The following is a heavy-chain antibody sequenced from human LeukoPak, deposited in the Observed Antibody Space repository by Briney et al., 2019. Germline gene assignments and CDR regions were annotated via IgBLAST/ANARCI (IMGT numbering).Heavy chain of an antibody. CDR3: ARTASDSSGYSDY. Sequence: GESLKISCKGSGYSFTSYWIAWVRQMPGKGLEWMGIIYPGDSDTRYGPSFQGQVTISADKSISTAYLQWSSLKASDTAMYYCARTASDSSGYSDYWGQGTLVTVSS. J-gene: IGHJ4*02. CDR1: GYSFTSYW. D-gene: IGHD3-22*01. CDR2: IYPGDSDT. V-gene: IGHV5-51*01.